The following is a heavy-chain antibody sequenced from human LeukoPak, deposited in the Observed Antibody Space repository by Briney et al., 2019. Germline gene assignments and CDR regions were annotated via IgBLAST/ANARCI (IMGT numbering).Heavy chain of an antibody. D-gene: IGHD6-19*01. V-gene: IGHV3-30*02. CDR1: GFTFSSYG. Sequence: GGSLRLSCAASGFTFSSYGMHWVRQAPGKGLEWVAFIRYDGSNKYYADSVKGRFTISRDNSKNTLYLQMNSLRAEDTAVYYCARNLPGIAVAGTVDYWGQGTLVTVSS. CDR3: ARNLPGIAVAGTVDY. CDR2: IRYDGSNK. J-gene: IGHJ4*02.